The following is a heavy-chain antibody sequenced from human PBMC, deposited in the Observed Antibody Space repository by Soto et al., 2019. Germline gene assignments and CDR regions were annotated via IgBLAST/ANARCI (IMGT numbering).Heavy chain of an antibody. CDR1: GYTFTGYY. CDR3: ASPPRHAYGDYVTFDY. J-gene: IGHJ4*02. CDR2: INPNSGGT. D-gene: IGHD4-17*01. Sequence: ASVKVSCKASGYTFTGYYMHWVRQAPGQGLEWMGWINPNSGGTNYAQKFQGWVTMTRDTSISTAYMELSRLRSDDTAVYYCASPPRHAYGDYVTFDYGGQETLVTVPS. V-gene: IGHV1-2*04.